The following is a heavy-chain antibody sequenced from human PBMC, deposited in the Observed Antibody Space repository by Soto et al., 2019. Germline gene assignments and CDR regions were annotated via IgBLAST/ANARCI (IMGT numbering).Heavy chain of an antibody. CDR3: ATVNPYNWNYFDY. V-gene: IGHV1-24*01. CDR2: FDPEDGET. Sequence: GASVKVSCKVSGYTLTELSMHWVLQAPGKGLEWMGGFDPEDGETIYAQKFQGRVTMTEDTSTDTAYMELSSLRSEDTAVYYCATVNPYNWNYFDYWGQGTLVTVSS. J-gene: IGHJ4*02. CDR1: GYTLTELS. D-gene: IGHD1-20*01.